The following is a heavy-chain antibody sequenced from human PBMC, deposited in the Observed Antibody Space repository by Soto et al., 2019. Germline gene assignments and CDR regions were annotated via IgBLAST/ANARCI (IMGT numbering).Heavy chain of an antibody. V-gene: IGHV3-66*01. CDR3: VRGKVGTNPNWLDP. CDR1: GFSVSSSY. D-gene: IGHD2-21*02. Sequence: EVQLVESGGGLVQPGGSLRLSCAASGFSVSSSYLYWVRQAPGKGLEWVSSIYLSGSTYYTDSVKGRFSISRDNSKNTLYLQMYSLGAEDTAIYYCVRGKVGTNPNWLDPWGQGSLVTVSS. J-gene: IGHJ5*02. CDR2: IYLSGST.